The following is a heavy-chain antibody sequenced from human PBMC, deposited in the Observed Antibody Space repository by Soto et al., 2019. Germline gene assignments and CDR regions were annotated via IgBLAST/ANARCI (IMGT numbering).Heavy chain of an antibody. J-gene: IGHJ6*02. CDR2: IRGFSPYT. D-gene: IGHD3-10*01. CDR3: ARDRGYDAHDYYYNDMDV. V-gene: IGHV3-21*01. CDR1: GFTFRTYT. Sequence: LRLSCISSGFTFRTYTMNWVRQAPGKGLEWVSGIRGFSPYTFYAESVKGRFTISRDNAKNSLYLQMNSLRAEDTAVYYCARDRGYDAHDYYYNDMDVWGQATTVTVS.